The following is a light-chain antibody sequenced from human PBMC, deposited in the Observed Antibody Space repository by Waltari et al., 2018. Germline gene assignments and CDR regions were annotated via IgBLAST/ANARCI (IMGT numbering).Light chain of an antibody. Sequence: DLTQPPSVYVSPGQTANIPCSGERLADKFVCWYQQRPGQSPVLVIYQDTWRPSGIPERFSGSNSGNTATLTISGTQATDEADFYCQAWDSRNAAVVFGGGTKLTVL. CDR3: QAWDSRNAAVV. V-gene: IGLV3-1*01. CDR1: RLADKF. CDR2: QDT. J-gene: IGLJ2*01.